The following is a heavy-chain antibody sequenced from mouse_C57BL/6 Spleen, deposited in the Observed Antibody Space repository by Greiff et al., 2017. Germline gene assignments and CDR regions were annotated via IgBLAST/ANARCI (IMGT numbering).Heavy chain of an antibody. CDR2: ISYDGSN. V-gene: IGHV3-6*01. J-gene: IGHJ2*01. CDR3: ASEAAQSTFDY. CDR1: GYSITSGYY. Sequence: DVKLQESGPGLVKPSQSLSLTCSVTGYSITSGYYWNWIRQHPGNKLEWMGYISYDGSNNYNPPLKNRITITREQSKNQFFLKLNSVATDDTATYYCASEAAQSTFDYWGQGTPLTVSS. D-gene: IGHD3-2*02.